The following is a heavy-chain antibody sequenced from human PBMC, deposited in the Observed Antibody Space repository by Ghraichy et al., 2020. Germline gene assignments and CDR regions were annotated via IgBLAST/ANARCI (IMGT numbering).Heavy chain of an antibody. V-gene: IGHV3-74*01. CDR2: INSDGSST. D-gene: IGHD3-22*01. Sequence: GGSLNISCAASGFTFSSYWMHWVRQAPGKGLVWVSRINSDGSSTSYADSVKGRFTISRDNAKNTLYLQMNSLRAEDTAVYYCARVPRITMIVVVTDYYYMDVWGKGTTVTVSS. CDR3: ARVPRITMIVVVTDYYYMDV. CDR1: GFTFSSYW. J-gene: IGHJ6*03.